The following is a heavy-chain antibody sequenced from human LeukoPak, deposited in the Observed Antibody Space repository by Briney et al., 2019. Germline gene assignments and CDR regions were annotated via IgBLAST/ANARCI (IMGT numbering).Heavy chain of an antibody. J-gene: IGHJ6*01. CDR2: INHSGST. V-gene: IGHV4-34*01. CDR3: ARGSSTFYYYYGMYF. D-gene: IGHD6-6*01. CDR1: GGSFSGYN. Sequence: SETLSLTCAVYGGSFSGYNWSWIRQPPGKGLEWIGEINHSGSTNYNPSLKSQVTISVDTSKNQFSLKLSSVTAAETAVYYCARGSSTFYYYYGMYFWRRGTTVTVSS.